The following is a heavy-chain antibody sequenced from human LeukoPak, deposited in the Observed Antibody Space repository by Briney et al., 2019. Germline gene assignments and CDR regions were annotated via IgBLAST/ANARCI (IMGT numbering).Heavy chain of an antibody. CDR3: ARDRGSGDYYEQDAFDI. Sequence: ASVKVSCKASGYTFTSYYMHWVRQAPGQRLEWMGWINAGNGNTKYSQKFQGRVTITRDTSASTAYMELSSLRSEDTAVYYCARDRGSGDYYEQDAFDIWGQGTMVTVSS. V-gene: IGHV1-3*01. CDR2: INAGNGNT. CDR1: GYTFTSYY. J-gene: IGHJ3*02. D-gene: IGHD4-17*01.